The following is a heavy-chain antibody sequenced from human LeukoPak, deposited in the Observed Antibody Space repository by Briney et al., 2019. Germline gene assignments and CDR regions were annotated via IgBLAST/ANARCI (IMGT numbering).Heavy chain of an antibody. Sequence: GGSLRLSCAASGFTFTVYGMHWVRQAPGKGLEWVAFIRYDGSNKYYADSVKGRFTISRDNSKNTLYLQMNSLRAEDTAVYYCARIDIAAAGPYYYYYMDVWGKGATVTVSS. D-gene: IGHD6-13*01. CDR1: GFTFTVYG. CDR3: ARIDIAAAGPYYYYYMDV. V-gene: IGHV3-30*02. J-gene: IGHJ6*03. CDR2: IRYDGSNK.